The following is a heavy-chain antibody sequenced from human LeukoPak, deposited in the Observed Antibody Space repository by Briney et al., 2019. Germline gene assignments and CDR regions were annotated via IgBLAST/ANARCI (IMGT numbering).Heavy chain of an antibody. CDR3: AKATPRFPRLFDY. Sequence: GGSLRLSCAASGFTFSSYAMSWVRQAPGKGLEWVSGISWNSGSIGYADSVKGRFTISRDNAKNSLYLQMNSLRAEDTALYYCAKATPRFPRLFDYWGQGTLVTVSS. V-gene: IGHV3-9*01. J-gene: IGHJ4*02. CDR1: GFTFSSYA. CDR2: ISWNSGSI. D-gene: IGHD4-11*01.